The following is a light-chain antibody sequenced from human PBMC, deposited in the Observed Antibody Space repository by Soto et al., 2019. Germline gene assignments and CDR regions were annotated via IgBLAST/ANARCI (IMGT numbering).Light chain of an antibody. CDR3: QQRNVWPPIT. V-gene: IGKV3-11*01. J-gene: IGKJ5*01. Sequence: VLTQSPATLSLSPGERATLSCRASQSIHTSLAWYQQKPGQPPRLVVYDSTLRANGVPDRFGGSRSGTEFTLTINNLEPEGIAVYYCQQRNVWPPITFGQGTLLEIK. CDR1: QSIHTS. CDR2: DST.